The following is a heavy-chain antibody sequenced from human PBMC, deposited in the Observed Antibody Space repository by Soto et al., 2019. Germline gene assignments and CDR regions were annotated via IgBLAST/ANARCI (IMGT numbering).Heavy chain of an antibody. D-gene: IGHD3-22*01. V-gene: IGHV4-30-4*01. CDR1: GGYVNSGVDY. CDR2: IYYSWST. Sequence: SETLAITCSPSGGYVNSGVDYLSWIYQPPRNRPEWIGYIYYSWSTNYNPSLQSRVTISADTSKNQFSLKLSSVTAADPAVYYCASGSYHSDSSRYHRYCGQGSLFT. CDR3: ASGSYHSDSSRYHRY. J-gene: IGHJ4*02.